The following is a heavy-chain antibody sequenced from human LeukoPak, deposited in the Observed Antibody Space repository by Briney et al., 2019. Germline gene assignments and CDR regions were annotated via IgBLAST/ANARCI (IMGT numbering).Heavy chain of an antibody. CDR2: MNPNSGNT. V-gene: IGHV1-8*01. J-gene: IGHJ5*02. D-gene: IGHD6-19*01. CDR3: ASAWDSSGWTNWFDP. Sequence: ASVKVSCKASGYTFTSYDINWVRQATGQGLEWMEWMNPNSGNTGYAQKFQGRVTMTRNTSISTAYMELSSLRSEDTAVYYCASAWDSSGWTNWFDPWGQGTLVTVSS. CDR1: GYTFTSYD.